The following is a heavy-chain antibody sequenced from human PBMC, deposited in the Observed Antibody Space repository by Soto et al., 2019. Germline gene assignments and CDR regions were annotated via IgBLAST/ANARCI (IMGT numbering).Heavy chain of an antibody. D-gene: IGHD3-22*01. CDR1: GGSISGDY. Sequence: QVQLQESGPGLVKPSETLSLTCTVSGGSISGDYWSWIRQSPGKGLEWIGYIYYTGTTKYNPSLKRRLTISVDTSKNQFSLKLSSVTAADTAVYYCARLGGYYPAFDSWGQGTLVTVAS. V-gene: IGHV4-59*08. CDR2: IYYTGTT. CDR3: ARLGGYYPAFDS. J-gene: IGHJ4*02.